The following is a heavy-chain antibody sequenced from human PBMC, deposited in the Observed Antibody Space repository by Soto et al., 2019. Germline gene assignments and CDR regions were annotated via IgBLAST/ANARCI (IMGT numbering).Heavy chain of an antibody. D-gene: IGHD6-19*01. CDR2: IYTSGST. CDR3: ARDGAPQQWLASGRVGIKLDY. CDR1: GGSISSYY. Sequence: QVQLQESGPGLVKPSETLSLTCTVSGGSISSYYWSWIRQPAGKGLEWIGRIYTSGSTNYNPSLKSRVTMSVDTSKNQFSLKLSSVTAADTAVYYCARDGAPQQWLASGRVGIKLDYWGQGTLVTVSS. J-gene: IGHJ4*02. V-gene: IGHV4-4*07.